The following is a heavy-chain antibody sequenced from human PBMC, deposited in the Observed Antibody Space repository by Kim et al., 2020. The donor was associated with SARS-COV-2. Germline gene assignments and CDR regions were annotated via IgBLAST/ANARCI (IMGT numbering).Heavy chain of an antibody. CDR3: PRGSGSYGFDS. Sequence: GGSLRLSCAASGFTFSSHWMHWVRQAPGKGPVWVSRINADRSVIEYAASVKGRFTISRDNAKSTLDLQMNSLRPEDTAVYYCPRGSGSYGFDSWGQGVLVTVSS. D-gene: IGHD1-26*01. V-gene: IGHV3-74*01. J-gene: IGHJ4*02. CDR1: GFTFSSHW. CDR2: INADRSVI.